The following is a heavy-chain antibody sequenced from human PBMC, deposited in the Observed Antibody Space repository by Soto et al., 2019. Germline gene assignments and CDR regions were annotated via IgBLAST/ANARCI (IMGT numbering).Heavy chain of an antibody. CDR2: INPSGGST. J-gene: IGHJ3*02. Sequence: ASVKVSCKASGYTFTSYYMHWVRQAPGQGLEWMGIINPSGGSTSYAQKFQGRVTMTRDTSTSTVYMELSSLRSEDTAVYYCAFPYFYDSSGYPPAFDIWGQGTMVTVSS. V-gene: IGHV1-46*01. CDR3: AFPYFYDSSGYPPAFDI. D-gene: IGHD3-22*01. CDR1: GYTFTSYY.